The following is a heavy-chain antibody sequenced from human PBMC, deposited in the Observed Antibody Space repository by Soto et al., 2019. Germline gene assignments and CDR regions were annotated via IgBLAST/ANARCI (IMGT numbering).Heavy chain of an antibody. CDR3: AREVGYGDFSAALLD. CDR1: GGTFSSHS. Sequence: VQLMQSGAEVKKPGSSVKVSCKASGGTFSSHSINWVRQAPGQGLEWMGGIITLFGTANYAQNFQGRVTITADQSTSTAYMELNSLRSDDTAVYFCAREVGYGDFSAALLDWGRGTLVTVSS. D-gene: IGHD4-17*01. J-gene: IGHJ4*02. CDR2: IITLFGTA. V-gene: IGHV1-69*01.